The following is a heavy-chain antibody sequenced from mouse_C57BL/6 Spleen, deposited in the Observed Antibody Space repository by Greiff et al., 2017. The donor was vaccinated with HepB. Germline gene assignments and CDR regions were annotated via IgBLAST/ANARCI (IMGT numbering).Heavy chain of an antibody. CDR3: TREGGVYYGSSPFAY. V-gene: IGHV1-15*01. D-gene: IGHD1-1*01. J-gene: IGHJ3*01. CDR2: IDPETGGT. CDR1: GYTFTDYE. Sequence: VQLKQSGAELVRPGASVTLSCKASGYTFTDYEMHWVKQTPVHGLEWIGAIDPETGGTAYNQKFKGKAILTADKSSSTAYMELRSLTSEDSAVYYCTREGGVYYGSSPFAYWGQGTLVTVSA.